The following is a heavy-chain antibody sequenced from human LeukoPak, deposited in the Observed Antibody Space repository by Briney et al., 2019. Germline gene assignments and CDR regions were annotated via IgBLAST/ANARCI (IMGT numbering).Heavy chain of an antibody. J-gene: IGHJ5*02. CDR1: GGSISSGGYY. CDR2: IYYSGST. D-gene: IGHD2-2*02. CDR3: ARVGYCSSTSCYSFGWFDP. Sequence: SETLSLTCTVSGGSISSGGYYWSWIRQHPGKGLEWIGYIYYSGSTYYNPSLKSRVTISVDTSKNQFSLKLSSVTAADTAVYHCARVGYCSSTSCYSFGWFDPWGQGTLVTVSS. V-gene: IGHV4-31*03.